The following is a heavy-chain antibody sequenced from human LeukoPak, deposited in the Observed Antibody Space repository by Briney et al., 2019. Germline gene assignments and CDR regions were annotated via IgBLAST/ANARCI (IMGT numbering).Heavy chain of an antibody. CDR1: GGTFSTYA. J-gene: IGHJ4*02. Sequence: ASVKVSCKASGGTFSTYAISWVRQAPGQGLEWMGGIIPIFGTANYAQKFQGRVTITADESTSTAYMELSSLRSEDTAVYYCAREDYYYDSSGYHYYFDYWGQGTLVTVSS. D-gene: IGHD3-22*01. V-gene: IGHV1-69*13. CDR2: IIPIFGTA. CDR3: AREDYYYDSSGYHYYFDY.